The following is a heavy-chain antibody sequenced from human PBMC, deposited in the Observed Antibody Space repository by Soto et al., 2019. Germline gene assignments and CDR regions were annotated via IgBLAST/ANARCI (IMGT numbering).Heavy chain of an antibody. Sequence: SETLSLTCTVSGGSISSGVYYWSWIRHHPGNGLEWIGYIYYSGSTYYNPSLKSRVTISVDTSKNQFSLKLSSVTAADTAVYYCASWRITIFGVVIAGDVWGQGTTVTVYS. CDR1: GGSISSGVYY. D-gene: IGHD3-3*01. J-gene: IGHJ6*02. V-gene: IGHV4-31*03. CDR3: ASWRITIFGVVIAGDV. CDR2: IYYSGST.